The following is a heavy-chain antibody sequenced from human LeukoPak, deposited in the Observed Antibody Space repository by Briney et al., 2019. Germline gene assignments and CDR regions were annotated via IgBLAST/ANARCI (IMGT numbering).Heavy chain of an antibody. CDR3: ARANIVVYDAFDI. Sequence: PSETLSLTCTVSGGSISSSSYYWGWIRQPPGKGLEWIGSIYYSGSTYYNPSLKSRVTISVDTSKNQFSLKLSSVTAADTAVYYCARANIVVYDAFDIWGQGTMVTVSS. D-gene: IGHD5-12*01. V-gene: IGHV4-39*07. CDR1: GGSISSSSYY. CDR2: IYYSGST. J-gene: IGHJ3*02.